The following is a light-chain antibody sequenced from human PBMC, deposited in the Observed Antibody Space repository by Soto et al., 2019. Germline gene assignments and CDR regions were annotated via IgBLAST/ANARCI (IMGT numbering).Light chain of an antibody. CDR1: QSISSY. CDR3: KQSYSTPFT. CDR2: AAS. Sequence: DIQMTQSPSSLSASVGDRVTITCRASQSISSYLNWYQQKPGKAPKLLIYAASSLQSGVPSRFGGSGSGTDFTLTIRSLQPEDFATYYCKQSYSTPFTFGQGTRLEIK. J-gene: IGKJ5*01. V-gene: IGKV1-39*01.